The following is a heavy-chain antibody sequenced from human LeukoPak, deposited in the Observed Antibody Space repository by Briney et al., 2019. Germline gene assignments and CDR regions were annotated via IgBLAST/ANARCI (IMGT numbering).Heavy chain of an antibody. CDR1: GFTFSSYA. J-gene: IGHJ3*02. CDR3: AKDHYYGSGSTDAFDI. V-gene: IGHV3-23*01. CDR2: ISGSGGST. Sequence: GGSLRLSCAASGFTFSSYAMSWVRQAPGKRLEWVSAISGSGGSTYYADSVKGRFTISRDNSKNTLYLQMNSLRAEDTAVYYCAKDHYYGSGSTDAFDIWGQGTTVTVSS. D-gene: IGHD3-10*01.